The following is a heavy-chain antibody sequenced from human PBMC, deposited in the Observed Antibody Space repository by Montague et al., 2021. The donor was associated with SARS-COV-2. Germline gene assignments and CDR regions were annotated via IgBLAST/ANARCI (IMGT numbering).Heavy chain of an antibody. D-gene: IGHD4-17*01. CDR1: GGSVSSGGYS. J-gene: IGHJ4*02. V-gene: IGHV4-30-2*01. Sequence: TLSLTCAVSGGSVSSGGYSWYWIREASGKGLEWIGHIHHSGNTYYNPSLESRVTISGDRPKNQFSLKVTSITAADTAVYYCASYRDYGDYYWGQGTLVTVSS. CDR2: IHHSGNT. CDR3: ASYRDYGDYY.